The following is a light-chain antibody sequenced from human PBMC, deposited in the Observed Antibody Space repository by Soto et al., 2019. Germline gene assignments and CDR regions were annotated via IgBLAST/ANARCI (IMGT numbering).Light chain of an antibody. Sequence: QSVLTQPPSASGTPGQRVTISCSGSSSNIGSKTVNWYQQLPGTAPKLLIYSNNQRPSWVPDRFSGSKSVTSASLAISGLQSEDEADYYCAAWDDSLNGVVFGGGTKLTVL. CDR2: SNN. CDR1: SSNIGSKT. J-gene: IGLJ2*01. CDR3: AAWDDSLNGVV. V-gene: IGLV1-44*01.